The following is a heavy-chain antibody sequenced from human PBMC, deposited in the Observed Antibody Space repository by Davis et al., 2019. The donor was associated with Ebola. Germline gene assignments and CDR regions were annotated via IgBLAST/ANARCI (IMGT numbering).Heavy chain of an antibody. D-gene: IGHD5-12*01. CDR3: ARAGYYYYYYGMDV. V-gene: IGHV3-7*01. CDR1: GFTFSSYW. CDR2: IKQDGSEK. J-gene: IGHJ6*02. Sequence: GESLKISCAASGFTFSSYWMSWVRQAPGKGLEWVANIKQDGSEKYYVDSVKGRFTISRDNAKNSLYLQMNSLRAEDTAVYYCARAGYYYYYYGMDVWGQGTTVTVSS.